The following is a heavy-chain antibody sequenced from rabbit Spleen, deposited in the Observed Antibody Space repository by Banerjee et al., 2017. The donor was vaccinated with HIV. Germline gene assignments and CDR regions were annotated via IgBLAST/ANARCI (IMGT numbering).Heavy chain of an antibody. CDR3: ARDLVAVIGWNFYL. CDR2: IYAGSTGTI. D-gene: IGHD1-1*01. J-gene: IGHJ3*01. V-gene: IGHV1S40*01. Sequence: QSLEESGGDLVQPEGSLTLTCTASGFSFSSSYYMCWVRQAPGKGLEWIGTIYAGSTGTIDFASWAKGRFTISKTSSTTVTLQMTSLTAADTATYFCARDLVAVIGWNFYLWGQGTLVTVS. CDR1: GFSFSSSYY.